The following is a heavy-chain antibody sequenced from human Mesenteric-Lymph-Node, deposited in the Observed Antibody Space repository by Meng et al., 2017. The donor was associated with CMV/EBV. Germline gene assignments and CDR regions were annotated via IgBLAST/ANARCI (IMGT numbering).Heavy chain of an antibody. V-gene: IGHV3-30*02. Sequence: GESLKISCATSGFTFNVFGMHWVRQAPGKGLEWVAFIGLDDTDRQYADSVEGRFTITRDNAKSTLHLQMNTLRNDDTAVYYCVKDTGRGDYWGQGTLVTVSS. J-gene: IGHJ4*02. CDR1: GFTFNVFG. CDR2: IGLDDTDR. D-gene: IGHD2-8*02. CDR3: VKDTGRGDY.